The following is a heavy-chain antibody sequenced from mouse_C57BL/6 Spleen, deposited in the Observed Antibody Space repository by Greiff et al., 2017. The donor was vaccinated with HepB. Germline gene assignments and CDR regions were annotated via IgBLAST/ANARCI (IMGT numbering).Heavy chain of an antibody. CDR2: IDPSDSYT. CDR1: GYTFTSYW. Sequence: QVQLQQSGAELVKPGASVKLSCKASGYTFTSYWMQWVKQRPGQGLEWIGEIDPSDSYTNYNQKFKGKATLTVDTSSSTAYMQLSSLTSEDSAVYYCARWATTVVDYWGQGTTLTVSS. CDR3: ARWATTVVDY. J-gene: IGHJ2*01. V-gene: IGHV1-50*01. D-gene: IGHD1-1*01.